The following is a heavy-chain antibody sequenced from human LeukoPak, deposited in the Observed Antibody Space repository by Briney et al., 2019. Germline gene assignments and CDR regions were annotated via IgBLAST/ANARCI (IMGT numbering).Heavy chain of an antibody. CDR2: ISYDGSNK. Sequence: PGGSLRLSCAASGFTFSSYGMHWVRQAPGKGLEWVAVISYDGSNKYYADSVKGRFTISRDNSKNTLYLQMSSLRAEDTAVYYCAKLWDYYGSGSYYNLYYFDYWGQGTLVTVSS. V-gene: IGHV3-30*18. J-gene: IGHJ4*02. CDR1: GFTFSSYG. CDR3: AKLWDYYGSGSYYNLYYFDY. D-gene: IGHD3-10*01.